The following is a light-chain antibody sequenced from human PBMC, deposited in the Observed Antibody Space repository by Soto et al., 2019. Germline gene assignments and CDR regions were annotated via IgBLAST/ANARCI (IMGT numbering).Light chain of an antibody. J-gene: IGKJ1*01. Sequence: DIQLTQSPSFLSASVGDRVTITCRASQGISSYLAWYQQKPGKAPKLLIYKASSLESGVPSRFSGSGSGTEFTLTISSLQPDDFATYYCQQYNSYSWTFGQGTKV. CDR3: QQYNSYSWT. CDR2: KAS. CDR1: QGISSY. V-gene: IGKV1-5*03.